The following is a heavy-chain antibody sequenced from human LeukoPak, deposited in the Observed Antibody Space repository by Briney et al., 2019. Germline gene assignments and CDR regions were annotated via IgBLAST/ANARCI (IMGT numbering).Heavy chain of an antibody. CDR3: ARGGEYPSRYSNTWSTFDY. CDR1: GASVSDGNYY. Sequence: SETLSLTCSVSGASVSDGNYYWSWIRQPPGKGLEWIGYMSYSESTKYNPSLKSRVTISVDTSKNQFSLKLSSVTAADTAVYYCARGGEYPSRYSNTWSTFDYWGQGTLVTVSS. V-gene: IGHV4-61*01. CDR2: MSYSEST. J-gene: IGHJ4*02. D-gene: IGHD6-13*01.